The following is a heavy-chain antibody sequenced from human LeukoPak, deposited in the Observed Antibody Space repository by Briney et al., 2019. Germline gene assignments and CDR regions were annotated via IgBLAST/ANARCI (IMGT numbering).Heavy chain of an antibody. CDR2: INPNSGGT. Sequence: ASVKVSCKASGYTFTGYYMHWVRQAPGQGLEWMGWINPNSGGTNYAQKFQGRVTMTRDTSISTAYMELSRPRSDDTAVYYCARVERLSSGWSAADAFDIWGQGTMVTVSS. J-gene: IGHJ3*02. CDR3: ARVERLSSGWSAADAFDI. V-gene: IGHV1-2*02. CDR1: GYTFTGYY. D-gene: IGHD6-19*01.